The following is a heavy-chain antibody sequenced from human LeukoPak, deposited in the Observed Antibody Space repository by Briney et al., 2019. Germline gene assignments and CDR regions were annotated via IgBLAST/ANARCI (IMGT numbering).Heavy chain of an antibody. CDR3: ARTLYSYGYVDAFDI. V-gene: IGHV3-21*01. J-gene: IGHJ3*02. CDR2: ISSSSSYI. Sequence: SISSSSSYIYYADSVKGRFTISRDNAKNSLYLQMNSLRAEDTAVYYCARTLYSYGYVDAFDIWGQGTMVTVSS. D-gene: IGHD5-18*01.